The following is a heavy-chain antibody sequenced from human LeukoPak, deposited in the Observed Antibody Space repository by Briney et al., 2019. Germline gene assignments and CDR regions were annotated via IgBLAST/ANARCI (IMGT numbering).Heavy chain of an antibody. CDR1: GFTFSSYA. Sequence: PGGSLRLSCAASGFTFSSYAMSWVRQAPGKGLEWVSAISGSGGSTYYADSVKGRFTISRDNSKNTLYLQMNSLRAEDTAVYYCAKDSHPRYCSSTSCPSFDPWGQGTLVTVXS. J-gene: IGHJ5*02. V-gene: IGHV3-23*01. D-gene: IGHD2-2*01. CDR3: AKDSHPRYCSSTSCPSFDP. CDR2: ISGSGGST.